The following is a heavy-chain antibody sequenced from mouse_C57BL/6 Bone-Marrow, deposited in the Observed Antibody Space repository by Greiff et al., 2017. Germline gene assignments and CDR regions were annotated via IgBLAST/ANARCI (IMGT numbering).Heavy chain of an antibody. CDR2: ILPGSGST. J-gene: IGHJ2*01. V-gene: IGHV1-9*01. Sequence: VQLQQSGAELMKPGASVKLSCKATGYTFTGYWIEWVKQRPGHGLEWIGEILPGSGSTNDNEKFKGKATFTADTSSNTAYIQLNSLTTEDSAIYYSARGGGFDYWGQGTTLTVSS. CDR1: GYTFTGYW. CDR3: ARGGGFDY.